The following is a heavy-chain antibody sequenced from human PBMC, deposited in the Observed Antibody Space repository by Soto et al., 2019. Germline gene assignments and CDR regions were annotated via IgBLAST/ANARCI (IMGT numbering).Heavy chain of an antibody. V-gene: IGHV5-51*01. CDR3: ARRSGSGWSAY. CDR1: GYRFTSYW. Sequence: EVQLVQSGAEVKKPGESLKISCKSSGYRFTSYWIAWVRQMPGKGLEWMGIIYPGDSDTRYSPSFQGQVTMSADKSIAAAYLRWSRLKASDTAMYFCARRSGSGWSAYWGQGTLVTVSS. CDR2: IYPGDSDT. D-gene: IGHD6-19*01. J-gene: IGHJ4*02.